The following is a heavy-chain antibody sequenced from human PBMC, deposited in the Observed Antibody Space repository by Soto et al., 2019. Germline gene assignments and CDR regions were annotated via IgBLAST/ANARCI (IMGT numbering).Heavy chain of an antibody. D-gene: IGHD2-8*02. CDR3: ARGPGASGLDV. V-gene: IGHV1-46*01. CDR2: INPSGGGT. J-gene: IGHJ6*02. CDR1: GYTFTSSY. Sequence: EASVKVSCKASGYTFTSSYIHWVRQAPGQGFEWMGIINPSGGGTSYSQKLQGRVTLTRDTSTRTIYMELNSLRSEDTAVYYCARGPGASGLDVWGQGTTVTV.